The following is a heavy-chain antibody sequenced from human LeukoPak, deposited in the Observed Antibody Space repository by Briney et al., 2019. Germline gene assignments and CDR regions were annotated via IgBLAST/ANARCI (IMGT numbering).Heavy chain of an antibody. J-gene: IGHJ4*02. V-gene: IGHV4-30-2*05. Sequence: PSQTLSLTCTVSGGSISSGGYYWSWIRQPPGKGLEWIGYIYHSGSTYYNPSLKSRVTISVDTSKNQFSLKLSSVTAADTAVYYCASYCSGGSCHSVFYFDYWGQGTLVTVSS. D-gene: IGHD2-15*01. CDR1: GGSISSGGYY. CDR2: IYHSGST. CDR3: ASYCSGGSCHSVFYFDY.